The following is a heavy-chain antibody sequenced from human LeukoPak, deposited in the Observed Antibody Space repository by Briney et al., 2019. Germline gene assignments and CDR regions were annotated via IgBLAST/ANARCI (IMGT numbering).Heavy chain of an antibody. CDR2: IYYSGST. V-gene: IGHV4-31*03. CDR3: ARTYSSSAGYWFDP. J-gene: IGHJ5*02. Sequence: SETLSLTCTVSGVSIDRGDSYWSWIRQEPGRGLEWIAYIYYSGSTYYTPSLKSRVTLSVDTSKNQFSLRLPSVTAADTAVYYCARTYSSSAGYWFDPWGQGTLVTVSS. CDR1: GVSIDRGDSY. D-gene: IGHD6-13*01.